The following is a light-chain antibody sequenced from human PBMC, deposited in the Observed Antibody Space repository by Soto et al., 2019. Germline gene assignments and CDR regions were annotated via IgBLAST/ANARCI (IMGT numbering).Light chain of an antibody. CDR1: RTDFDGYDY. Sequence: QSVLTQPASVSGSPGQSIAISCTGVRTDFDGYDYVSWYQQHPGQAPQLIIYVVYNRPSGVSHRFSGSKSGDTASLTISGLQAEDEADYYCTSYTSSTPFYVFGTGTKVTVL. CDR2: VVY. J-gene: IGLJ1*01. V-gene: IGLV2-14*03. CDR3: TSYTSSTPFYV.